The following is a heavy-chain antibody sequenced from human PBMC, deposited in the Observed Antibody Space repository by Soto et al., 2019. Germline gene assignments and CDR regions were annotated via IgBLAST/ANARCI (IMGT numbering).Heavy chain of an antibody. Sequence: GGSLRLSCAASGFTFSNAWMSWVRQAPGKGLEWVGRIKSKTDGGTTDYAAPVKVRFTISIDDSKNTLNLQMNSLKTDDTAVYYSTQHSYYYDSSGYYYFDYWGQGTLVTVSS. CDR3: TQHSYYYDSSGYYYFDY. D-gene: IGHD3-22*01. J-gene: IGHJ4*02. CDR2: IKSKTDGGTT. CDR1: GFTFSNAW. V-gene: IGHV3-15*01.